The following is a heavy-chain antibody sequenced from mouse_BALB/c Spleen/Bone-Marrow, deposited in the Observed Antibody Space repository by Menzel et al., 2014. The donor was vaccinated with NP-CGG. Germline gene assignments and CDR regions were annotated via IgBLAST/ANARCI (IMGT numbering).Heavy chain of an antibody. CDR3: TRGDYDWYFDV. V-gene: IGHV1S127*01. D-gene: IGHD2-4*01. CDR2: IDPSDSYT. J-gene: IGHJ1*01. CDR1: GYTFTSYW. Sequence: QVQLQQSGAELVKPGASVKMSCKASGYTFTSYWMHWVKQRPGRGPEWIGVIDPSDSYTSYNQKFKGKATLTVDTSSSTAYMQLSSLTSEDSAVYYCTRGDYDWYFDVWGAGTTVTVSS.